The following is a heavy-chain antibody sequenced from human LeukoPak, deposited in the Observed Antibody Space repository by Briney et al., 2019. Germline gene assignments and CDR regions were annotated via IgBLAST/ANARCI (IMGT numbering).Heavy chain of an antibody. Sequence: GASVKVSCKASGYTFTSYGISWVRQAPGQGLEWMGWISAYNGNTNYAQKLQGRVTMTTDTSTSTAYMELRSLRSDDTAVYYCARTQYYYDSIGYVDYWGQGTLVTVSS. V-gene: IGHV1-18*01. CDR1: GYTFTSYG. J-gene: IGHJ4*02. CDR3: ARTQYYYDSIGYVDY. D-gene: IGHD3-22*01. CDR2: ISAYNGNT.